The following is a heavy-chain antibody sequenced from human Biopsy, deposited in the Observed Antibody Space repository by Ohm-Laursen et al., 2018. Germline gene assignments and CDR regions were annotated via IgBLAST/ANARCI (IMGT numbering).Heavy chain of an antibody. CDR1: GGSISSDY. V-gene: IGHV4-59*12. Sequence: PPRTLSLTCTVSGGSISSDYWSWIRQTPGKGLEWIGYIYYSGSTNYNPSLKSRVTISVDTSKNQFSLKLSSVTAADTAMYYCARELMEYYDSSGYFDHWGQGSLVTVSS. CDR3: ARELMEYYDSSGYFDH. J-gene: IGHJ4*02. D-gene: IGHD3-22*01. CDR2: IYYSGST.